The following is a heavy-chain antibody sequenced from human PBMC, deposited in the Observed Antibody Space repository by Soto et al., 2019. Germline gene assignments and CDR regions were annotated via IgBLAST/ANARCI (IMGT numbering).Heavy chain of an antibody. D-gene: IGHD4-4*01. CDR3: AKGHSDSFGNYDYFGMDV. Sequence: GGSLRLSCAASGFTFDNYGMSWVRQAPGEGLEWIGAITGAGGSTYNADSVKGRFTISRDNSKKTVYLQVDSLRVEDTAVYYCAKGHSDSFGNYDYFGMDVWGQGTTVTVSS. J-gene: IGHJ6*02. CDR2: ITGAGGST. CDR1: GFTFDNYG. V-gene: IGHV3-23*01.